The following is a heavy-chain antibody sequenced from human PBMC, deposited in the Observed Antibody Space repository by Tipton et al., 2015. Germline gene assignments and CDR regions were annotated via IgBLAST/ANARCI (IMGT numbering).Heavy chain of an antibody. J-gene: IGHJ4*02. CDR2: IYHTGST. CDR1: GGSISSSSYY. Sequence: TLSLTCTVSGGSISSSSYYWSWIRQPPGKGLEWIGYIYHTGSTIYNPSLKSRVTISVDTSKNQFSLKLSSVTAADTAVYYCARDSAMYYFDYWGQGTLVTVSS. V-gene: IGHV4-61*01. CDR3: ARDSAMYYFDY.